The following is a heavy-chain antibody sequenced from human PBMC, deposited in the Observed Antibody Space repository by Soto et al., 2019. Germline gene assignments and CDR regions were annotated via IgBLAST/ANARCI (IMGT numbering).Heavy chain of an antibody. D-gene: IGHD3-3*01. CDR3: ARVDYDFWSGYHSKYFDY. V-gene: IGHV3-21*01. CDR1: GFTFSSYS. Sequence: GGSLRLSCAASGFTFSSYSMNWVRQAPGKGLEWVSSISSSSSYIYYADSVKGRFTISRDNAKNSLYLQMNSLRAEDTAVYYCARVDYDFWSGYHSKYFDYWGQGTLVTVSS. J-gene: IGHJ4*02. CDR2: ISSSSSYI.